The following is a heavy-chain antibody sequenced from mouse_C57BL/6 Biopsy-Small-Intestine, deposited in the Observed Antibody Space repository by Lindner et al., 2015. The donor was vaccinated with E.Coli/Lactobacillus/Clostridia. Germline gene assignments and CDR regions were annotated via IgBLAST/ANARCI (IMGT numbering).Heavy chain of an antibody. CDR2: ISSGSSTI. Sequence: VQLQESGGGLVKPGGSRKLSCAASGFTFSDHGMHWVRQAPEKGLEWIAYISSGSSTIYYADTVKGRFTISRDNAKNTLFLQMTSLRSEDTAMYYCTRFRFWGQGTLVTVSA. D-gene: IGHD2-14*01. V-gene: IGHV5-17*01. CDR3: TRFRF. J-gene: IGHJ3*01. CDR1: GFTFSDHG.